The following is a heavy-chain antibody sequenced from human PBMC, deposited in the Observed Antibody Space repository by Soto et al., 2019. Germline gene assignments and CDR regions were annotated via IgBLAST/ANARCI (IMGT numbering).Heavy chain of an antibody. J-gene: IGHJ3*02. CDR3: ARSYSTMIVVVKGDFDI. D-gene: IGHD3-22*01. CDR2: INRNGGST. Sequence: EVQLVESGGGVVRPGGSLRLSCAASGFTFDDYGMSWVRQAPGKGLEWVSGINRNGGSTGYADSVRGQFTISRDNAKNSLYLQMNSMRAEDTALYYCARSYSTMIVVVKGDFDIWGQGPMVTVSS. CDR1: GFTFDDYG. V-gene: IGHV3-20*04.